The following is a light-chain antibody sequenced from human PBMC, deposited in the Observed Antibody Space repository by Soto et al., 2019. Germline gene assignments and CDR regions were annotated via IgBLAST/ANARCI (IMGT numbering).Light chain of an antibody. J-gene: IGKJ4*01. CDR3: QQYYHWPVT. CDR1: RTVSNR. CDR2: GAS. Sequence: EILMTQSPDTLSVSPGERVTLSCRASRTVSNRLAWYQHKPGQAPGLLISGASTGATGIPPRFRGSGSGTEFTLTVDTLQSEDIAIYYCQQYYHWPVTFGGGTKVEIK. V-gene: IGKV3-15*01.